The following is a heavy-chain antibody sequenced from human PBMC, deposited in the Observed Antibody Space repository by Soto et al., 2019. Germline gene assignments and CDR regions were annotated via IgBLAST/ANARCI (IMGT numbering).Heavy chain of an antibody. D-gene: IGHD1-1*01. V-gene: IGHV1-69*13. CDR3: ARRPPSSGTYFDY. Sequence: GASVKVSSTASGGTFSSYAISCVRQAPGQGLEWMGGIIPVFGTANYAQKFQGRVTITADESTSTAYMELSSLRSEDTAVYYCARRPPSSGTYFDYWGQGTLVTVSS. J-gene: IGHJ4*02. CDR1: GGTFSSYA. CDR2: IIPVFGTA.